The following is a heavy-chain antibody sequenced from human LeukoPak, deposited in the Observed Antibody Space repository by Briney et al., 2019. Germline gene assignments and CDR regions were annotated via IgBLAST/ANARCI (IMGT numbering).Heavy chain of an antibody. CDR2: ITNDGSST. J-gene: IGHJ6*02. CDR3: ARDRVLYFYYGMDV. Sequence: GGSLRLSCAASGLTFSSHWMHWVRHAPGKGLVWVSRITNDGSSTTYADSVKGRFTISRDNSKNTLYLQMNSLRAEDTAVYYCARDRVLYFYYGMDVWGQGTTVTVSS. CDR1: GLTFSSHW. D-gene: IGHD2-21*01. V-gene: IGHV3-74*01.